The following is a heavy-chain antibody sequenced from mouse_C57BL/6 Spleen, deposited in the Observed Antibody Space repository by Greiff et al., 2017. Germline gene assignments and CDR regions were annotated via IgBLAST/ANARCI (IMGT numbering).Heavy chain of an antibody. J-gene: IGHJ4*01. CDR3: ARVTVIANAMDY. CDR1: GYAFSGSW. CDR2: IYPGDGDT. D-gene: IGHD1-1*01. Sequence: VQLQQSGPELVKPGASVKISCKASGYAFSGSWMNWVKQRPGKGLEWIGRIYPGDGDTFYNGQFKGKATLTADKSSSTAYMQLSSLTSEDSAVYFCARVTVIANAMDYWGQGTSVTVSS. V-gene: IGHV1-82*01.